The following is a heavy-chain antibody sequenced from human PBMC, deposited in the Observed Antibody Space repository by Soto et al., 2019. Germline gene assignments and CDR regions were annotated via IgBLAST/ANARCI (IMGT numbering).Heavy chain of an antibody. CDR3: ARGYYDSSGYYYYYYGMDV. V-gene: IGHV4-4*07. Sequence: ASETLSLTCTVSGGSISSYYWSWIRQPAGKGLEWIGRIYTSGSTNYNPSLKSRVTMSVDTSKNQFSLKLSSVTAADTAVYYCARGYYDSSGYYYYYYGMDVWGQGTTVTVSS. CDR2: IYTSGST. D-gene: IGHD3-22*01. J-gene: IGHJ6*02. CDR1: GGSISSYY.